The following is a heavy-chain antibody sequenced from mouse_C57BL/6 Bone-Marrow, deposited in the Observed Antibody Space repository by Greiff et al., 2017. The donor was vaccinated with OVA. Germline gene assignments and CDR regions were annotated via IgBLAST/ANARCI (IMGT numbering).Heavy chain of an antibody. J-gene: IGHJ1*03. D-gene: IGHD2-4*01. CDR3: ARYRYDYGRYFDV. Sequence: EVKLMESGPGLAKPSQTLSLTCSVTGYSITSDYWNWIRKFPGNKLEYMGYISYSGSTYYNPSLKSRISITRDTSKNQYYLQLNSVTTEDTATYYCARYRYDYGRYFDVWGTGTTVTVSS. CDR1: GYSITSDY. V-gene: IGHV3-8*01. CDR2: ISYSGST.